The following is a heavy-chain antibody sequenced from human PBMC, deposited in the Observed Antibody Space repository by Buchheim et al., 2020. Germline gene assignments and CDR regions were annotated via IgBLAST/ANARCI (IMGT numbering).Heavy chain of an antibody. CDR3: ARHLGYCSSTSCPGYFDY. Sequence: QVLLVESGGGVVQPGRSLRLSCAASEFTFSSYAIHWVRQAPGKGLEWVAVISYDGSNKYYTDSVKGRFTISRDNSKNTLYLQMNNLRAEETAMYYCARHLGYCSSTSCPGYFDYWGQGTL. CDR1: EFTFSSYA. D-gene: IGHD2-2*01. V-gene: IGHV3-30-3*01. J-gene: IGHJ4*02. CDR2: ISYDGSNK.